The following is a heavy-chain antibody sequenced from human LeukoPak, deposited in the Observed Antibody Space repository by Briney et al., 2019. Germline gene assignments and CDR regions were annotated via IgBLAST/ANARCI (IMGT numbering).Heavy chain of an antibody. CDR2: IYHSGST. V-gene: IGHV4-30-2*01. CDR3: ARARAAAAPQLFDY. CDR1: GGSISSGGYY. Sequence: SQTLSLTCTVSGGSISSGGYYWSWIRQPPGKGLEWIGYIYHSGSTYYNPSLKSRVIISVDRSENQFSLKLSSVTAADTAVYYCARARAAAAPQLFDYWGQGTLVTVSS. D-gene: IGHD6-13*01. J-gene: IGHJ4*02.